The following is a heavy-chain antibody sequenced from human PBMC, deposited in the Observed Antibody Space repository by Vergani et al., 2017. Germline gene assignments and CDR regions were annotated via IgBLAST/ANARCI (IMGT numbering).Heavy chain of an antibody. CDR1: GYTFTSYY. V-gene: IGHV1-46*03. J-gene: IGHJ6*03. CDR2: INPSGGST. CDR3: ARGGGNSGPNYYYYMDV. Sequence: QVQLVQSGAEVKKPGASVKVSCKASGYTFTSYYMHWVRQAPGQGLEWMGIINPSGGSTSYAQKFQGRVTMTRDTSTSTVYMELSSLRSEETAVYYGARGGGNSGPNYYYYMDVWGKGTTVTVSS. D-gene: IGHD4-23*01.